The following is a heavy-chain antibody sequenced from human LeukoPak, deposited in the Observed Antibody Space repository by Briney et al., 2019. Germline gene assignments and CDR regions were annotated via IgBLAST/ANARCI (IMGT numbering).Heavy chain of an antibody. CDR2: IYYSGST. CDR3: ARDVGRDTMVRGVRLVAFDI. J-gene: IGHJ3*02. Sequence: PSETLSLTCTVSGGSISSYYWSWIRQPPGKGLEWIGYIYYSGSTNYNPSLKSRVTISVDTSKNQFSLKLSSVTAADTAVYYCARDVGRDTMVRGVRLVAFDIWGQGTMVTVSS. D-gene: IGHD3-10*01. V-gene: IGHV4-59*01. CDR1: GGSISSYY.